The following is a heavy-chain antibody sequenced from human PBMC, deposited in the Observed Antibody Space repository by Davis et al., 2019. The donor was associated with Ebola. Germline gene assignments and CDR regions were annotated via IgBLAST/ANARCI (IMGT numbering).Heavy chain of an antibody. CDR2: ISAYNGNT. Sequence: AASVKVSCKASGYTFTSYGISWVRQAPGQGLGWMGWISAYNGNTNYAQKLQGRVTMTTDTSTSTAYMELRSLRSDDTAVYYCARDPRVYYYGSGSWSYYYGMDVWGQGTTVTVSS. CDR1: GYTFTSYG. CDR3: ARDPRVYYYGSGSWSYYYGMDV. V-gene: IGHV1-18*01. D-gene: IGHD3-10*01. J-gene: IGHJ6*02.